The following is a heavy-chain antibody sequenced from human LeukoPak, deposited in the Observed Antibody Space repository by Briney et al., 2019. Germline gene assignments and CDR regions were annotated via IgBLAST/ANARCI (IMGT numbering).Heavy chain of an antibody. CDR2: ISYDGSRK. J-gene: IGHJ6*04. CDR3: VKDRLGEAYGMDV. CDR1: GFTFSSNC. Sequence: PGRSLRLSCAASGFTFSSNCMHWVRQAPGKGLEWVGVISYDGSRKHYGDFVQGRFSISRDNSQNKVYLQMNSLRAEDTAVYYCVKDRLGEAYGMDVWGEGTTVTVSS. D-gene: IGHD3-10*01. V-gene: IGHV3-30*18.